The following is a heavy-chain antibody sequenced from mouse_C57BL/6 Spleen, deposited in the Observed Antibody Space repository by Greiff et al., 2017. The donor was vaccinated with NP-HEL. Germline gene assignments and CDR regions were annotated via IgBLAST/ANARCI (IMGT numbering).Heavy chain of an antibody. Sequence: EVQVVESGGGLVKPGGSLKLSCAASGFTFSDYGMHWVRQAPEKGLEWVAYISSGSSTIYYVDTVKGRFTISRDNAKNTLFLQMTSLRSEDTAMYYCARPITTVVDAMDYWGQGTSVTVSS. V-gene: IGHV5-17*01. D-gene: IGHD1-1*01. CDR2: ISSGSSTI. J-gene: IGHJ4*01. CDR1: GFTFSDYG. CDR3: ARPITTVVDAMDY.